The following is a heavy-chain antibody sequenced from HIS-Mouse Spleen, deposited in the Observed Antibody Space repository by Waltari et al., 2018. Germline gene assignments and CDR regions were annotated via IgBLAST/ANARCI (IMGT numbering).Heavy chain of an antibody. CDR1: GFTFSSYA. CDR2: ISYDGSNK. CDR3: ARGMYSSSWLSPADDAFDI. V-gene: IGHV3-30-3*01. D-gene: IGHD6-6*01. Sequence: GGGVVQPGRSLRLSCAASGFTFSSYAMHWVRQAPGKGLEWVAVISYDGSNKYYADSVKGRFTISRDNSKNTLYLQMNSLRAEDTAVYYCARGMYSSSWLSPADDAFDIWGQGTMVTVSS. J-gene: IGHJ3*02.